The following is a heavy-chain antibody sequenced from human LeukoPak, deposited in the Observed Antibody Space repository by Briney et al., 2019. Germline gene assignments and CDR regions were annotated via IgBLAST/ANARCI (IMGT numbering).Heavy chain of an antibody. CDR1: GGTFSSYA. CDR3: ARVGRIAARDCVY. V-gene: IGHV1-8*02. CDR2: MNPNSGNT. D-gene: IGHD6-6*01. J-gene: IGHJ4*02. Sequence: ASVKVSCKASGGTFSSYAISWVRQAPGQGLEWMGWMNPNSGNTGYAQKFQGRVTMTRNTSISTAYMELSSLRSEDTAVYYCARVGRIAARDCVYWGQGTLVTVSS.